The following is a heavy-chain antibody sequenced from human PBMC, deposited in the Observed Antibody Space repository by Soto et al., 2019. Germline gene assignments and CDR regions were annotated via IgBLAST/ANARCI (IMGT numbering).Heavy chain of an antibody. CDR3: ARGPSYDFWSGYYTEYYYYYGMDV. CDR2: INHSGST. Sequence: RSETLSLTCAVYGGSFSGYYWSWIRQPPGKGLEWIGEINHSGSTNYNPSLKSRVTISVDTSKNQFSLKLSSVTAADTAVYYCARGPSYDFWSGYYTEYYYYYGMDVWGQGTTVTVSS. D-gene: IGHD3-3*01. J-gene: IGHJ6*02. V-gene: IGHV4-34*01. CDR1: GGSFSGYY.